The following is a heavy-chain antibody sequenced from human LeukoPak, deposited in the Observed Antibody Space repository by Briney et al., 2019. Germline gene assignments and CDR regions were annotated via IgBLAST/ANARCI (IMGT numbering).Heavy chain of an antibody. Sequence: SSETLSLTCTVSGGSISSGGYSWSWIRQHPGKGLEWIGYIYYSGSTYYNLSLKSRVTISVDTSKNQFSLKLSSVTAADTAVYYCARDEVAGTTVVTPGWYFDLWGRGTLVTVSS. CDR1: GGSISSGGYS. D-gene: IGHD4-23*01. J-gene: IGHJ2*01. CDR3: ARDEVAGTTVVTPGWYFDL. V-gene: IGHV4-31*03. CDR2: IYYSGST.